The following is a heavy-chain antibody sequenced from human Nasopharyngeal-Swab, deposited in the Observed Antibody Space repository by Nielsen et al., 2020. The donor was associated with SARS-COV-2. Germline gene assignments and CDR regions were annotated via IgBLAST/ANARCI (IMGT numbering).Heavy chain of an antibody. CDR2: ISSSGSTI. CDR3: ARSTYCSSTSCYALRARYFDY. V-gene: IGHV3-11*01. CDR1: GFTFSDYY. Sequence: SLKISCAASGFTFSDYYMSWIRQAPGKGLEWVSYISSSGSTIYYADSVKGRFTISRDNAKNSLYLQMNSLRAEDTAVYYCARSTYCSSTSCYALRARYFDYWGQGTLVTVPS. D-gene: IGHD2-2*01. J-gene: IGHJ4*02.